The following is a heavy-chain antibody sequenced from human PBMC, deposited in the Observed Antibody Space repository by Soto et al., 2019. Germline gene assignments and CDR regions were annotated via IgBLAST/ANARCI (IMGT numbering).Heavy chain of an antibody. J-gene: IGHJ6*02. CDR1: GYTFTSYD. V-gene: IGHV1-8*01. CDR2: MNPNSGNT. D-gene: IGHD3-3*01. Sequence: ASVKVSCKASGYTFTSYDINWVRQATGQGLEWMGWMNPNSGNTGYAQKFQGRVTMTRNTSISTAYMELSSLRSEDTAVYYCASRTICGVDTYYYGMDVWGQGTTVTVSS. CDR3: ASRTICGVDTYYYGMDV.